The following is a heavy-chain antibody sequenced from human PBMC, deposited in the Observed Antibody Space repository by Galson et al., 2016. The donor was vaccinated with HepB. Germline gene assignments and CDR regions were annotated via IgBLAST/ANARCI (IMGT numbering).Heavy chain of an antibody. J-gene: IGHJ3*02. D-gene: IGHD3-3*01. CDR1: GFNLRKYT. Sequence: SLRLSCAASGFNLRKYTMHWVRQTPGKGLEWAAGIWYDGSKKYYADSVQGRFTISRDNYRNMLFLEVNSLRAEDTAVYYCARDNFGYERIGGAWDIWGQGTMLVVSS. V-gene: IGHV3-33*01. CDR2: IWYDGSKK. CDR3: ARDNFGYERIGGAWDI.